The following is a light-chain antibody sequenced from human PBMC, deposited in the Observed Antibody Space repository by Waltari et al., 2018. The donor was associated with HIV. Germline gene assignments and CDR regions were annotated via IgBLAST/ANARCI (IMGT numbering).Light chain of an antibody. CDR2: RNN. V-gene: IGLV1-47*01. CDR3: AAWDDSLDGPVV. Sequence: QSVLTQPPSASGAPGQRVTISCSGSSSNIGSNFVYWYQQLPGTAPKLLIYRNNQRPLGVPDRFSGSRSGTSASLVISGLRSEDEADYHCAAWDDSLDGPVVFGGGTKVTVL. CDR1: SSNIGSNF. J-gene: IGLJ2*01.